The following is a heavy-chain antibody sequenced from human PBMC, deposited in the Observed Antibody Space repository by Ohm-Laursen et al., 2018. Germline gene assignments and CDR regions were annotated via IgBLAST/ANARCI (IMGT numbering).Heavy chain of an antibody. V-gene: IGHV3-21*04. Sequence: SLRLSRAASGFTFSSFSMNWVRQAPGKGLEWISYINEVSSYIYDADSVKGRITVARDNAKNSLYLQLNSLRAEDTAVYHCASRRIVTMDRGAFNVWGQGTMVTVSS. D-gene: IGHD4-11*01. CDR1: GFTFSSFS. J-gene: IGHJ3*01. CDR3: ASRRIVTMDRGAFNV. CDR2: INEVSSYI.